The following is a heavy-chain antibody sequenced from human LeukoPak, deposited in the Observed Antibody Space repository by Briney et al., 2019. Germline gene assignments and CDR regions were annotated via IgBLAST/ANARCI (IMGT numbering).Heavy chain of an antibody. J-gene: IGHJ5*02. D-gene: IGHD3-22*01. CDR3: ARDVTTDYYDSSGYGFDP. CDR2: IYYSGST. CDR1: GGSISSYY. Sequence: SETLSLTCTVSGGSISSYYWSWIRQPPGKGLEWIGYIYYSGSTNYNPSLKSRVTISVDTSKNQFSLKLSSVTAADTAVYYCARDVTTDYYDSSGYGFDPWGQGTLVTVSS. V-gene: IGHV4-59*01.